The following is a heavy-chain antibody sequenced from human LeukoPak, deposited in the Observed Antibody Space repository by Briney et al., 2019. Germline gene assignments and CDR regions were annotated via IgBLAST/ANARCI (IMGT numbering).Heavy chain of an antibody. D-gene: IGHD5-24*01. CDR2: IYSGGST. CDR1: GFTVSSNY. V-gene: IGHV3-53*01. CDR3: ARGVREGSLDY. J-gene: IGHJ4*02. Sequence: GGSLGLSCAASGFTVSSNYMSWVRQAPGKGLEWVSVIYSGGSTYYADSAKGRLTISRDNSKNTLYLQMKSLRVEDTAAYYCARGVREGSLDYWGQGTLVTVSS.